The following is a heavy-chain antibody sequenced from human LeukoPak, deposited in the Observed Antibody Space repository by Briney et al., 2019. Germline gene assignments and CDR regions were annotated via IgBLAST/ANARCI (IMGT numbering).Heavy chain of an antibody. CDR3: ARVYYDILTGLDYYYMDV. V-gene: IGHV3-48*03. CDR2: ISGSGSTI. J-gene: IGHJ6*03. CDR1: GFTFSSYE. Sequence: GGSLRLSCAASGFTFSSYEMKWVRQVPGKGLEWVSYISGSGSTIYYADSVKGRLTISRDNAKNSLYLQMNSLRAEDTAVYYCARVYYDILTGLDYYYMDVWGKGTTVTVSS. D-gene: IGHD3-9*01.